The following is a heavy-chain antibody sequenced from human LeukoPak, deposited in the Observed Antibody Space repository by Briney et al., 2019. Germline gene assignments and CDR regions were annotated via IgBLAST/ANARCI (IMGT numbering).Heavy chain of an antibody. V-gene: IGHV4-30-4*01. Sequence: SETLSLTCTVSGGSVSSGSYYWSWIRQPPGKGLEWIGYIYYSGSTYYNPSLKSRVTISVDTSKNQFSLKLSSVTAADTAVYYCASLHYYDSSGYYNWGQGTLVTVSS. J-gene: IGHJ4*02. D-gene: IGHD3-22*01. CDR2: IYYSGST. CDR1: GGSVSSGSYY. CDR3: ASLHYYDSSGYYN.